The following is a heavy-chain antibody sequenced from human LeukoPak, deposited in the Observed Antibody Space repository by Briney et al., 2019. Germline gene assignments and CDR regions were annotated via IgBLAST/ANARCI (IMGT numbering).Heavy chain of an antibody. V-gene: IGHV3-74*01. D-gene: IGHD2-2*01. CDR3: ARGVGYCSSTSCYWWFDP. CDR1: GFTFSSYW. J-gene: IGHJ5*02. Sequence: GGSLRLSCAASGFTFSSYWMHWVCQAPGKGLVWVSRINSDGSSTSYADSVKGRFTISRDNAKNTLYLQMNSLRAEDTAVYYCARGVGYCSSTSCYWWFDPWGQGTLVTVSS. CDR2: INSDGSST.